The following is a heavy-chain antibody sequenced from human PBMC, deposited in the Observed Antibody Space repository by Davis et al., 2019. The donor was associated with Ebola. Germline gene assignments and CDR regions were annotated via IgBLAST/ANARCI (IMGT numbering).Heavy chain of an antibody. CDR2: INAGNGNT. V-gene: IGHV1-3*01. CDR3: ARSHRVGMAVEYAFDI. Sequence: SVPVSRKASLYTFTSHAMLCVRPAPRQRLEWMGWINAGNGNTKYSQKFQGRVTITRDTSASTAYMELSSLRSEDTAVYYCARSHRVGMAVEYAFDIWGQGAMVTVSS. D-gene: IGHD6-19*01. CDR1: LYTFTSHA. J-gene: IGHJ3*02.